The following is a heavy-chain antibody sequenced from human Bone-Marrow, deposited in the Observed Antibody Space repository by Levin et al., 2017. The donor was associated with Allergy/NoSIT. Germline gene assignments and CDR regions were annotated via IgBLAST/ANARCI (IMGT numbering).Heavy chain of an antibody. J-gene: IGHJ6*02. CDR1: GYSFSNHD. Sequence: GESLKISCKASGYSFSNHDIIWLRQAAGQGLEWVGYISPNSGSTGENETLQGRVTLTRDNSINTAYLELTSLTSDDTAVYYCARDQYRRGLDVWGQGTSVTVSS. V-gene: IGHV1-8*01. CDR3: ARDQYRRGLDV. D-gene: IGHD2/OR15-2a*01. CDR2: ISPNSGST.